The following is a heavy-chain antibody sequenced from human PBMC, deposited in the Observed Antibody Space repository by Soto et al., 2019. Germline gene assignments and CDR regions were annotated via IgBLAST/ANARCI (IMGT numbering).Heavy chain of an antibody. CDR3: ARLDKFSSGWS. J-gene: IGHJ4*02. Sequence: QVQLVESGGGVVQPGRSLRLSCAASGFTFSSYAMHWVRQAPGKGLEWVATISYDGSIEYYADSVKGRFTVSRDNSENTLQLQMESLRPEDRALFYCARLDKFSSGWSWGQGTLVTVSS. D-gene: IGHD6-19*01. CDR1: GFTFSSYA. CDR2: ISYDGSIE. V-gene: IGHV3-30-3*01.